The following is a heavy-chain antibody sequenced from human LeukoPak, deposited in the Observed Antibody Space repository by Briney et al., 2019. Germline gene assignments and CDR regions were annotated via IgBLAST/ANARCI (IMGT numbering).Heavy chain of an antibody. J-gene: IGHJ4*02. D-gene: IGHD2-2*01. Sequence: PSETLSLTCTVSGGSISSYYWSWIRQPAGKGLEYIGRIFSSGNNNYNPSLKSRITMSTDTSKNQFSLNLSSVTAADSAVYYCASFCASTTCYNDGTNFAFWGQGTLVTVSS. CDR2: IFSSGNN. V-gene: IGHV4-4*07. CDR1: GGSISSYY. CDR3: ASFCASTTCYNDGTNFAF.